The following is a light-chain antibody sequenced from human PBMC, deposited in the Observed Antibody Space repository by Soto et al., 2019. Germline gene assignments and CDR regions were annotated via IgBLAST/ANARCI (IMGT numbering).Light chain of an antibody. V-gene: IGKV3-20*01. CDR1: QSVSSSY. Sequence: ETVLTQSPGTLSLSPGERATLSCRASQSVSSSYLAWYQQKPGQAPRLLIYGASSRATGIPGRFSGSGSGTDFTLTISRLEPEDFAVYYCQQYGSSPFTFGPGTKVDIK. CDR3: QQYGSSPFT. CDR2: GAS. J-gene: IGKJ3*01.